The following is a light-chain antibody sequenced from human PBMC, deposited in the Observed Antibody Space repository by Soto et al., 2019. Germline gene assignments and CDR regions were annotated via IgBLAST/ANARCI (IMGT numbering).Light chain of an antibody. CDR3: NSYTSSSTYV. V-gene: IGLV2-14*03. CDR2: DVT. Sequence: QSALTQPASVSGSPGQSITISCTGTSSDVGGFNYVSWYQQHPGKAPKLMIYDVTNRPSGVSYRFSSSKSGNTASLTISGLHAEDEADYYCNSYTSSSTYVFGTGTKLTVL. CDR1: SSDVGGFNY. J-gene: IGLJ1*01.